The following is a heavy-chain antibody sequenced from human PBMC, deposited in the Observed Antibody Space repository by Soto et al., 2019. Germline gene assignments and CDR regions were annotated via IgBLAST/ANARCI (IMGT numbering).Heavy chain of an antibody. J-gene: IGHJ4*02. V-gene: IGHV5-10-1*01. CDR2: IDPSDSQT. D-gene: IGHD3-22*01. CDR1: GYRCAGYC. Sequence: ELLKVWCKGAGYRCAGYCISWVRQKTGKGLEWMGRIDPSDSQTYYSPSFRGHVTISVTKSITTVFLQWSSLRASDTAMYYCARQIYDSDTGPNFQYYFDSWGQGTPVTVSS. CDR3: ARQIYDSDTGPNFQYYFDS.